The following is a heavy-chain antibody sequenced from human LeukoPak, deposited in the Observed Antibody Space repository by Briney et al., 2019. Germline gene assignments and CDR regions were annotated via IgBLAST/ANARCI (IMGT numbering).Heavy chain of an antibody. CDR1: GFTFVNYV. D-gene: IGHD1-26*01. CDR3: ANEYSKGDV. Sequence: GSLRLSCAASGFTFVNYVMSWVRQAPGKGLEWVSSISDNGGNTYYADSVKGRFTISRDNSKNTLYLQMNSLRVEDAAVYYCANEYSKGDVWGQGTMVTVSS. CDR2: ISDNGGNT. V-gene: IGHV3-23*01. J-gene: IGHJ3*01.